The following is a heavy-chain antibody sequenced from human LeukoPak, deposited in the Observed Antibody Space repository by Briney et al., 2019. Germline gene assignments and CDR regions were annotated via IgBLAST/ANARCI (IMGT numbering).Heavy chain of an antibody. D-gene: IGHD3-10*01. V-gene: IGHV3-23*01. CDR2: ISGSGGST. CDR1: GFTFSSYA. J-gene: IGHJ4*02. Sequence: TGGSLRLSCAASGFTFSSYAMSWVRQAPGKGLEWVSAISGSGGSTYYADSVKGRFTISRDNSKNTLYLQMNSLRAEDTAVYYCAKALTATPPPQLWFGELLSLDAVVWYYFDYWGQGTLVTVSS. CDR3: AKALTATPPPQLWFGELLSLDAVVWYYFDY.